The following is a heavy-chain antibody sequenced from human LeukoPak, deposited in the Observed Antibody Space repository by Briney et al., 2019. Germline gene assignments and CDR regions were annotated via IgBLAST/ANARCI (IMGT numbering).Heavy chain of an antibody. CDR3: ARFNLVRRYFDY. CDR1: GGSISSYY. D-gene: IGHD1-1*01. CDR2: IYTSGST. J-gene: IGHJ4*02. V-gene: IGHV4-4*07. Sequence: SETLSLTCTVSGGSISSYYWSWIRQPAGKGLEWIGRIYTSGSTNYNPSLKSRVTISVDTSKNQFSLKLSSVTAADTAVYYCARFNLVRRYFDYWGQGTLVTVSS.